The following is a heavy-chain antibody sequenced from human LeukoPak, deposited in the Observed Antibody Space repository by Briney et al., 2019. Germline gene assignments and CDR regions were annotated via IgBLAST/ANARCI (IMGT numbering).Heavy chain of an antibody. V-gene: IGHV3-7*01. CDR2: IKQDGSEK. CDR1: GFTLSSYW. Sequence: LPGGSLRLSCAASGFTLSSYWMSWVRQAPGKGLEWVANIKQDGSEKYYVDSVKGRFTISRDNAKNSLYLQMNSLRAEDTAVYYCAREVYCSSTSCYTGYLQHWGQGTLVTVSS. D-gene: IGHD2-2*02. CDR3: AREVYCSSTSCYTGYLQH. J-gene: IGHJ1*01.